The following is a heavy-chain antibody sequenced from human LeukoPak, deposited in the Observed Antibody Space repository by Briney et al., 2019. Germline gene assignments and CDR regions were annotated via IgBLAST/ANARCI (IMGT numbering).Heavy chain of an antibody. D-gene: IGHD2-15*01. CDR3: AREHYTAYLGYCSGGSCSHFDY. CDR2: IYYSGST. V-gene: IGHV4-59*01. Sequence: SETLSLTCTVSGGSISSYYWSWIRQPPGKGLEWIGYIYYSGSTYYNPSLKSRVTISVDTSKNQFSLKLSSVTAADTAVYYCAREHYTAYLGYCSGGSCSHFDYWGQGTLVTVSS. J-gene: IGHJ4*02. CDR1: GGSISSYY.